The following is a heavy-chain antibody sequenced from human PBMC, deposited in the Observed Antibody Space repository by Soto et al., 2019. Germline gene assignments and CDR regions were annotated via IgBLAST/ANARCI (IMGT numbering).Heavy chain of an antibody. CDR3: ARDPYYYGSGKDAFDI. D-gene: IGHD3-10*01. J-gene: IGHJ3*02. CDR1: GGSISSSNW. Sequence: QVQLQESGPGLVKPSGTLSLTCAVSGGSISSSNWWSWVRQPPGKGLVWIGEIYHSGSTNYNPSPKSRVTISVDKSKNQFSLKLSSVTAADTAVYYCARDPYYYGSGKDAFDIWGQGTMVTVSS. CDR2: IYHSGST. V-gene: IGHV4-4*02.